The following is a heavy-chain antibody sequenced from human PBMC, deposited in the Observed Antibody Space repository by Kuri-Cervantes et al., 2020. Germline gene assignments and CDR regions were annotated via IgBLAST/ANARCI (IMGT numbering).Heavy chain of an antibody. CDR2: INPNSGNT. CDR1: GYTFTGYY. D-gene: IGHD6-19*01. V-gene: IGHV1-8*02. Sequence: ASVKVSCKASGYTFTGYYMHWVRQAPGQGLEWMGWINPNSGNTGYAQKFQGRVTMTRNTSINTAYMELSSLRSEDTAVYYCARGGTYSSGWFWPFDPWGQGTLVTVSS. CDR3: ARGGTYSSGWFWPFDP. J-gene: IGHJ5*02.